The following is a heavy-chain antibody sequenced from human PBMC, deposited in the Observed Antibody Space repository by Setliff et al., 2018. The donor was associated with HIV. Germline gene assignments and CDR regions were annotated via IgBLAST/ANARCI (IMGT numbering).Heavy chain of an antibody. Sequence: PGGSLRLSCAASRFPFSSYAMSCVRQAPGKGLEWVSGISGSDGSTYYADSVKGRFTISRDNSKNTLFLQMNSLSAEDTAIYYCAKTAYKHQYYDASSGYLDFWGQGTLGTVSS. CDR3: AKTAYKHQYYDASSGYLDF. CDR2: ISGSDGST. J-gene: IGHJ4*02. D-gene: IGHD3-22*01. V-gene: IGHV3-23*01. CDR1: RFPFSSYA.